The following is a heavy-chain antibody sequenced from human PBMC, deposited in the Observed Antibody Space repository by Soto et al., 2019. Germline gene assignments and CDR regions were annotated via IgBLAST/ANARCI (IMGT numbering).Heavy chain of an antibody. J-gene: IGHJ4*02. V-gene: IGHV4-59*01. CDR2: IYYSGST. CDR1: GGSISSYY. D-gene: IGHD5-12*01. CDR3: ARVRDGFCFDY. Sequence: SETLSLTCTVSGGSISSYYWSWIRQPPGKGLEWIGYIYYSGSTNYNPSLKSRVTISVDTSKNQFSLKLSSVTAADTAVYYCARVRDGFCFDYWGQGTLVTVSS.